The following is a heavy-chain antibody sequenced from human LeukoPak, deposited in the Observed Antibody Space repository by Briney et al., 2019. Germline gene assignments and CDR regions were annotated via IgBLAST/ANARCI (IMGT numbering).Heavy chain of an antibody. CDR2: ISAYNDNT. CDR1: GYTFTSYG. D-gene: IGHD1-1*01. CDR3: ARRKWNYDYYYYMDV. V-gene: IGHV1-18*01. Sequence: GASVKVSCKASGYTFTSYGISWVRQAPGQGLEWMGWISAYNDNTNYAQKFQGRVTITADKSTSTAYMELSSLRSEDTAVYYCARRKWNYDYYYYMDVWGKGTTVTVSS. J-gene: IGHJ6*03.